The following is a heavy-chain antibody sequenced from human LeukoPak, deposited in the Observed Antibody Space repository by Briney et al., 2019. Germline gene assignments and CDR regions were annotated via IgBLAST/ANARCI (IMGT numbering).Heavy chain of an antibody. Sequence: GGSLRLSCAASGFTFSDYYMSWIRQAPGKGLEWVSYISSSSSYTNYADSVKGRFTISRDNSKNTLHLQMNSLRAEDTAVYYCAKDGTSVATAGSHFDYWGQGTLVTVSS. D-gene: IGHD6-13*01. J-gene: IGHJ4*02. CDR2: ISSSSSYT. CDR1: GFTFSDYY. V-gene: IGHV3-11*06. CDR3: AKDGTSVATAGSHFDY.